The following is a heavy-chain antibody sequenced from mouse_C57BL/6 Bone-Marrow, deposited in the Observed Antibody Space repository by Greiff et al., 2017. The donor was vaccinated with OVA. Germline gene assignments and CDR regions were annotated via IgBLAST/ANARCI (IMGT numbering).Heavy chain of an antibody. D-gene: IGHD2-3*01. J-gene: IGHJ1*03. CDR3: ARRRGWLLRGWYFDV. Sequence: QVQLQQSGAELVKPGASVKISCKASGYAFSSYWMNWVKQRPGTGLEWIGQIYPGDGDTNYNGKFKGQATLNADKSTSTDYMQLSSLTSEDSAVYFWARRRGWLLRGWYFDVWGTGTTVTVSA. CDR1: GYAFSSYW. CDR2: IYPGDGDT. V-gene: IGHV1-80*01.